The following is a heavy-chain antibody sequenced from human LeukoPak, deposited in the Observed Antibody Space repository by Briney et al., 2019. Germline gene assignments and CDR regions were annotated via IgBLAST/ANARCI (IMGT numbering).Heavy chain of an antibody. Sequence: SETLSLTCTVSGGSISSYYWNWIRQPPGKGLEWIGYIYYSGSTYYNPSLKSRVTISVDTSKNQFSLKLSSVTAADTAVYYCAREGKNIVVVTAGAFDIWGQGTMVTVSS. V-gene: IGHV4-59*12. D-gene: IGHD2-21*02. CDR1: GGSISSYY. J-gene: IGHJ3*02. CDR3: AREGKNIVVVTAGAFDI. CDR2: IYYSGST.